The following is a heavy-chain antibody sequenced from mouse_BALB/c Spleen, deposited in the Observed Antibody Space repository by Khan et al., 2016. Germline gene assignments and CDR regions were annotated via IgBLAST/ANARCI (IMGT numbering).Heavy chain of an antibody. V-gene: IGHV3-2*02. CDR2: IAYSGAP. J-gene: IGHJ4*01. Sequence: EVQLQESGPGLVKPSQSLSLTCTVTGYSITSVYAWNWIRQFPGNTLEWMGYIAYSGAPSYNPSLRGRISITRDTAKNQFFLQSNSVHTQETATYYCVRRDANYVMVYWCQGAPVTVSS. CDR3: VRRDANYVMVY. CDR1: GYSITSVYA.